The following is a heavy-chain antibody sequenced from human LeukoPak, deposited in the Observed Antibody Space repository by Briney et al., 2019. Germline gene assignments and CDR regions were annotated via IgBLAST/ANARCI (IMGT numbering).Heavy chain of an antibody. CDR1: GFTFSSYA. J-gene: IGHJ4*02. D-gene: IGHD1-26*01. Sequence: QSGGSLRLSCAASGFTFSSYAMSWVRQAPGKGLEWVSTISGSDGSTYYADTVKGRFTITRDNSRNTLYLQMNSLRAEDTAVYYCATVRELRPVYYFDYWGQGTLVTVSS. CDR3: ATVRELRPVYYFDY. V-gene: IGHV3-23*01. CDR2: ISGSDGST.